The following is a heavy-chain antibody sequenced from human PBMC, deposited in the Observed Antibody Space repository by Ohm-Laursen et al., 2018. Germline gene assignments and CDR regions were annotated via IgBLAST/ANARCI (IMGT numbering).Heavy chain of an antibody. V-gene: IGHV3-7*04. D-gene: IGHD4-23*01. CDR2: VNEDASEK. CDR3: ARAYEATPPNV. Sequence: GSLRLSCAASGFTFSTYWMFWVRQAPGKGLEWVASVNEDASEKYYVDSVKGRFTISRDNAENLVYLQMNSLRVEDTAVYYCARAYEATPPNVWGQGTTVTVS. J-gene: IGHJ6*02. CDR1: GFTFSTYW.